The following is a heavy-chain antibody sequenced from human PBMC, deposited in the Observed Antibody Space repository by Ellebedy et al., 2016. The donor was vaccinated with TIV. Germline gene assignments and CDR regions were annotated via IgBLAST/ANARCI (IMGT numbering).Heavy chain of an antibody. CDR3: AKGTSSGFNYDRVGSEY. CDR1: GFTFSSFA. J-gene: IGHJ4*02. D-gene: IGHD3-22*01. V-gene: IGHV3-23*01. Sequence: GGSLRLSCAASGFTFSSFAMHWVRQAPGKGLEWLSVISGGGDITYHADSVKGRFTITRDNSKNTLYLQMDRLRAEDTAVYYCAKGTSSGFNYDRVGSEYWGQGALVTVSS. CDR2: ISGGGDIT.